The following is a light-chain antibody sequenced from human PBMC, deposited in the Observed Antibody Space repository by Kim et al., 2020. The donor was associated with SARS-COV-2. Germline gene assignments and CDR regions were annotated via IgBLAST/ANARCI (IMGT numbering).Light chain of an antibody. Sequence: EIVMTQSPVTLSMSPGERVTLSCRAGQRVSSGVAWYQQRPGQPPRLLIYGASTRAAGVPARFSGGGSGTEFTFTISSLQSEDFAVYYCQQYNDWPPAFGGGTKEDIK. CDR2: GAS. J-gene: IGKJ4*01. CDR1: QRVSSG. CDR3: QQYNDWPPA. V-gene: IGKV3-15*01.